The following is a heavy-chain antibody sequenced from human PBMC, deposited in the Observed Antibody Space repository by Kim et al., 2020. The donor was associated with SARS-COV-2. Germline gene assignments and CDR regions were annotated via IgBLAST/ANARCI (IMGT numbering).Heavy chain of an antibody. Sequence: SVKGRFTISRDNAKNALYLQMNSLRAEDTAVYYCARDTPFDYGDSTVMDVWGQGTTVTVSS. D-gene: IGHD4-17*01. V-gene: IGHV3-48*03. J-gene: IGHJ6*02. CDR3: ARDTPFDYGDSTVMDV.